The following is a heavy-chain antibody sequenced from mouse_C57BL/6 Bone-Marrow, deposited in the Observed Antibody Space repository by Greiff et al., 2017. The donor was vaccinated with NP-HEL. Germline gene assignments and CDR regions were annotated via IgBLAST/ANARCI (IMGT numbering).Heavy chain of an antibody. V-gene: IGHV1-82*01. J-gene: IGHJ2*01. Sequence: QVQLKQSGPELVKPGASVKISCKASGYAFSSSWMNWVKQRPGKGLEWIGRIYPGDGDTNYNGKFKGKATLTADKSSSTAYMQLSSLTSEDSAVYFCARRGFVERFFDYWGQGTTLTVSS. CDR1: GYAFSSSW. CDR2: IYPGDGDT. D-gene: IGHD1-1*01. CDR3: ARRGFVERFFDY.